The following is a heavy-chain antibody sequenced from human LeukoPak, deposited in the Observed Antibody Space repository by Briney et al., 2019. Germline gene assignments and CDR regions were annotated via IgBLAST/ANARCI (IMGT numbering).Heavy chain of an antibody. V-gene: IGHV4-61*02. CDR3: ARHYDFWSGSTPGY. CDR1: GGSISSGGYY. CDR2: ISDTGNT. J-gene: IGHJ4*02. D-gene: IGHD3-3*01. Sequence: SETLSLTCTVSGGSISSGGYYWSWLRQPAGKGLEWIGRISDTGNTAYTPSLKSRVSISVDTSKNQFSLKLSSVTAADTAVYYCARHYDFWSGSTPGYWGQGTLVTVSS.